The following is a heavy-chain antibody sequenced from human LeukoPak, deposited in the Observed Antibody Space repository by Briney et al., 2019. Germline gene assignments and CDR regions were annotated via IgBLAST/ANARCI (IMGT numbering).Heavy chain of an antibody. J-gene: IGHJ5*02. CDR3: ARDKSSSWYINWFDP. D-gene: IGHD6-13*01. V-gene: IGHV3-30*04. Sequence: PGRSLRLSCAASGFTFSSYAMHWVRQAPGKGLEWVVVISYDGSNKYYADSVKGRFTISRDNSKNTLYLQMNSLRAEDTAVYYCARDKSSSWYINWFDPWGQGTLVTVSS. CDR2: ISYDGSNK. CDR1: GFTFSSYA.